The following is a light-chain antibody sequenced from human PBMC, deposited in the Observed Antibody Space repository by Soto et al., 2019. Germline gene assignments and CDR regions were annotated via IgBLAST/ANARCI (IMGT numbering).Light chain of an antibody. V-gene: IGKV3-11*01. CDR1: QSVSSY. CDR2: DAS. J-gene: IGKJ1*01. Sequence: EIVLTQSPATLSLSPGERATLSCRASQSVSSYLAWYQQKPGQAPRLLIYDASHRATGIPARFSGSGSGTDFPLTISSIGPEDFAVYYCQQRSNWPPTFGQGTKVEIK. CDR3: QQRSNWPPT.